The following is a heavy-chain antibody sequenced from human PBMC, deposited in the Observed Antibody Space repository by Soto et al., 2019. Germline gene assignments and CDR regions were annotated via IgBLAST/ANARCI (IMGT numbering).Heavy chain of an antibody. D-gene: IGHD6-6*01. CDR3: APYYSPSRYYYYGMDV. CDR1: GGTFSSYA. Sequence: SVKVSCKASGGTFSSYAISWVRQAPGQGLEWMGGIIPIFGTANYAQKFQGRVTITADESTSTAYMELSSLRSEETAVYYCAPYYSPSRYYYYGMDVWGQGTTVTVSS. CDR2: IIPIFGTA. J-gene: IGHJ6*02. V-gene: IGHV1-69*13.